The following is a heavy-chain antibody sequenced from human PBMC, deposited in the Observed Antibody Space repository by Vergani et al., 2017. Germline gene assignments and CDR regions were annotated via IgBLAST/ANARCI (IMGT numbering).Heavy chain of an antibody. CDR1: GFTLSNYD. CDR2: IQFDGSNQ. Sequence: QVQLVESGGGVVQRGGSLRLSCATSGFTLSNYDMQWIRQGPGKGLEFVAFIQFDGSNQCYADSVKGRFTLSRDFSKNTLYLQMNSLRTDDTATYYCAKHFRGWGTDYWGQGTQVIVSS. J-gene: IGHJ4*02. D-gene: IGHD3-16*01. CDR3: AKHFRGWGTDY. V-gene: IGHV3-30*02.